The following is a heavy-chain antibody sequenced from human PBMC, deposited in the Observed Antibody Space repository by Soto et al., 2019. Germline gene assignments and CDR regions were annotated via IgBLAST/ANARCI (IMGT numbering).Heavy chain of an antibody. CDR3: EKDLPDSSGWASDY. CDR1: GFTFSSYG. V-gene: IGHV3-30*02. CDR2: IWYDGSIK. D-gene: IGHD6-19*01. J-gene: IGHJ4*02. Sequence: VGSLRLSCAASGFTFSSYGMHWVRQAPGKGLEWVAVIWYDGSIKSYADSVKGRFTISRDNSKNTLYLQMNSLRAEDTAVYYCEKDLPDSSGWASDYWGQGTLVTVSS.